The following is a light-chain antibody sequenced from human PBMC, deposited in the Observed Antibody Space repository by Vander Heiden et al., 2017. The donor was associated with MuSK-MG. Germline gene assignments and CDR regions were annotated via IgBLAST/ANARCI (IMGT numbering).Light chain of an antibody. Sequence: QSVLTQPPSVSGAPGQRVTISCTGSSSNIGAGYEVHWYQQLPVTAPKLLIYGNSNRPSGVPDRFSGSKSGTSASLAITGLQAEDEADYYCQSYDSSLSGPVFGGGTKLTVL. J-gene: IGLJ2*01. CDR3: QSYDSSLSGPV. CDR1: SSNIGAGYE. V-gene: IGLV1-40*01. CDR2: GNS.